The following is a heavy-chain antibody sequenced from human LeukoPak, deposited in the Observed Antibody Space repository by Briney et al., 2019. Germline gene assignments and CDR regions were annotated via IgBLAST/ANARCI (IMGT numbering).Heavy chain of an antibody. V-gene: IGHV4-38-2*02. Sequence: SETLSLTCTVSGYSISSGYYWSWIRQPPGKGLEWIGYIYYSGSTYYNPSLKSRVTISVDTSKNQFSLKLSSVTAADTAVYYCARLHYGGNYGYYYYYIDVWGKGTTVTISS. J-gene: IGHJ6*03. D-gene: IGHD4-23*01. CDR3: ARLHYGGNYGYYYYYIDV. CDR1: GYSISSGYY. CDR2: IYYSGST.